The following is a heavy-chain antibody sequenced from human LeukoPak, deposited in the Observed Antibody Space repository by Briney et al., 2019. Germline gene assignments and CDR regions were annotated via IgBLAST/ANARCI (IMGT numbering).Heavy chain of an antibody. Sequence: GMSLRLSCSASGFTFGSYGMHWVRQAPGKGLEWVALIWYHGNEVDYADSVKGRFTISRDNSKNTLYLQMTSVRAEDTAVYFCARDFWNEPSKYFDYWGQGTLVTVSS. D-gene: IGHD3-3*01. CDR1: GFTFGSYG. CDR3: ARDFWNEPSKYFDY. V-gene: IGHV3-33*01. CDR2: IWYHGNEV. J-gene: IGHJ4*02.